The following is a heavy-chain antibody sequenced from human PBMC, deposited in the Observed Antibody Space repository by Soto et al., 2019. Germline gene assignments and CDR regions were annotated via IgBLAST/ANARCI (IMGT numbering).Heavy chain of an antibody. CDR2: IRSQAYGGTT. CDR1: GFTLWGYA. CDR3: TRDTYYYGSGSGHTFDS. D-gene: IGHD3-10*01. Sequence: GGSLRPSFTASGFTLWGYAISWVPPAPGKGVGWVSFIRSQAYGGTTEYAPSVKGRFTISRDDSKSIAYLQMDSLKTEDTALYYCTRDTYYYGSGSGHTFDSWGQGTLVTVSS. V-gene: IGHV3-49*04. J-gene: IGHJ4*02.